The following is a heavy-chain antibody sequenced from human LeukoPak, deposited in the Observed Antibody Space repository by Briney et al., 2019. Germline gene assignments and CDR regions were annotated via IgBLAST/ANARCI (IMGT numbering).Heavy chain of an antibody. CDR2: IYYSGTT. J-gene: IGHJ5*02. V-gene: IGHV4-59*01. CDR1: GGSISSYY. D-gene: IGHD5-18*01. Sequence: SETLSLTCTVSGGSISSYYWSWIRQPPGKGLEWIGYIYYSGTTNYNPSLESRVTISVDTSKNQFSLKLSSVTAADTAVYYCARGGYRYGFTWGQGTLVTVSS. CDR3: ARGGYRYGFT.